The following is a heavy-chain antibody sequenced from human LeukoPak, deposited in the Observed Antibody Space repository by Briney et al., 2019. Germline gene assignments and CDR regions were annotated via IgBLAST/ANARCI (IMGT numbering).Heavy chain of an antibody. CDR3: AREISYGDYPSGDAFDN. V-gene: IGHV3-21*01. CDR2: IGSSSSYI. CDR1: GFTFSSYS. Sequence: TGGSLRLSCAASGFTFSSYSMNWVRQAPGKGLEWVSSIGSSSSYIYYADSVKGRFTISRDNAKNSLYLQMNSLRAEDTAVYFCAREISYGDYPSGDAFDNWGQGAMVTVSS. J-gene: IGHJ3*02. D-gene: IGHD4-17*01.